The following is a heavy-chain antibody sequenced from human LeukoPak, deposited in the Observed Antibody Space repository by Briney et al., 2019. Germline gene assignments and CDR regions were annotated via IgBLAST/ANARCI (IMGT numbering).Heavy chain of an antibody. V-gene: IGHV1-18*01. CDR2: ISAYNGNT. J-gene: IGHJ5*02. CDR1: GYTFTSYG. CDR3: ARDLGSSATSTNWFDP. D-gene: IGHD6-6*01. Sequence: ASVKFSCKASGYTFTSYGISWVRQAPGQGLEWMGWISAYNGNTNYAQKLQGRVTMTTDTSTSTAYMELRSLRSDDTAVYYCARDLGSSATSTNWFDPWGQGTLVTVSS.